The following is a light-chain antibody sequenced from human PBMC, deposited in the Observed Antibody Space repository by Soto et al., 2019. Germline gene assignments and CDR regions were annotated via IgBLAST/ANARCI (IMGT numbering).Light chain of an antibody. CDR1: ISDVGGYNH. CDR3: SSYTSSSTLALYV. J-gene: IGLJ1*01. V-gene: IGLV2-14*01. Sequence: TEPVGVPRSPGQSITISCTGTISDVGGYNHVPWYQQHPGKAPKLMIYEVSNRPSGVSNRFSGSKSGNTASLTISVLQAEDAADYYCSSYTSSSTLALYVFGTGTKVTVL. CDR2: EVS.